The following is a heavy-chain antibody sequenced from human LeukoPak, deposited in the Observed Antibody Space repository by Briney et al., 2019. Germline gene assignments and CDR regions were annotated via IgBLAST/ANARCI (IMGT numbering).Heavy chain of an antibody. CDR2: ISGSGGST. D-gene: IGHD3-22*01. CDR3: AKDPGRYYDSSGYPI. J-gene: IGHJ4*02. V-gene: IGHV3-23*01. CDR1: GFTFSSYA. Sequence: GGSLRLSCAASGFTFSSYAMSWVRQAPGKGLEWVSAISGSGGSTYYADSVKGRFTISRDNSKNTLYLRMNSLRAEDTAVYYCAKDPGRYYDSSGYPIWGQGTLVTVSS.